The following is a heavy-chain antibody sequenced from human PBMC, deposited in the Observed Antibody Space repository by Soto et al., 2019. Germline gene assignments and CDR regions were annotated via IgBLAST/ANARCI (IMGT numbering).Heavy chain of an antibody. CDR3: ARAPYLPKARNDF. Sequence: SETLSLACSVYGDSISSADYFWTWIRHSPGKGLEWMGYIFHSGTIYYNPSLNGPLLISVEKSKNQFSLRLTSVTAADSGVYFCARAPYLPKARNDFRGPGTLGTGSS. V-gene: IGHV4-30-4*01. CDR2: IFHSGTI. CDR1: GDSISSADYF. J-gene: IGHJ4*02.